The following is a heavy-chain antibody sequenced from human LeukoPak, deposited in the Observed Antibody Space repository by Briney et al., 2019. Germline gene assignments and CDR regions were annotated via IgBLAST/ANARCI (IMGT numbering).Heavy chain of an antibody. Sequence: ASVKVSCKVSGYTLTELSMHWVRQAPGKGLEWMGRFDPEDGGTIYAQTLQGRVTMTEDTSTDTAYMELSSLRSEDTAVYYCATEALDDSDSYFEYWGQGTLVTVSS. D-gene: IGHD3-10*01. J-gene: IGHJ4*02. CDR2: FDPEDGGT. CDR1: GYTLTELS. V-gene: IGHV1-24*01. CDR3: ATEALDDSDSYFEY.